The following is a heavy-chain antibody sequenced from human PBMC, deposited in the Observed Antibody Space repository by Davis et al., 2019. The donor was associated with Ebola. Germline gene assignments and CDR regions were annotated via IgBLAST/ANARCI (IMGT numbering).Heavy chain of an antibody. V-gene: IGHV3-21*01. J-gene: IGHJ6*02. CDR2: ISSSSSYI. CDR3: ARDQYYDSSATDGMDV. CDR1: GFTFSSYS. Sequence: PGGSLRLSCAASGFTFSSYSMNWVRQAPGKGLEWVSSISSSSSYIYYADSVKGRFTISRDNAKNSLYLQMNSLRAEDTAVYYCARDQYYDSSATDGMDVWGQGTTVTVSS. D-gene: IGHD3-22*01.